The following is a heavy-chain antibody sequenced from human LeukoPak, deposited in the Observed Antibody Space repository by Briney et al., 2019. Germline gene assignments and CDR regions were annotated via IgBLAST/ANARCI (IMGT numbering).Heavy chain of an antibody. J-gene: IGHJ5*02. CDR1: GYTFTGYY. CDR2: INPNSGAT. CDR3: ARGGYSSGGSLGFGP. V-gene: IGHV1-2*02. Sequence: ASVRVSCKASGYTFTGYYMHWARQAPGPGLEWMGWINPNSGATNYAQRFQGRVTVTRDTSISTAYMKLSRLTSDDTAVYYCARGGYSSGGSLGFGPWGQGTLVTVSS. D-gene: IGHD6-19*01.